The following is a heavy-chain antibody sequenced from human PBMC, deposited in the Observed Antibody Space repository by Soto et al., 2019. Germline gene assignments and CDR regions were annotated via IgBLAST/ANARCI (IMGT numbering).Heavy chain of an antibody. Sequence: ASVNVSCKASGYTFTIYAMHWVRQAPGQRLEWMGWINAGNGNTKYSQKFQGRVTITRDTSASTAYMELSSLRSEDTAVYYCARPQSSSWYSDAFDIWGQGTMVTVSS. D-gene: IGHD6-13*01. J-gene: IGHJ3*02. V-gene: IGHV1-3*01. CDR2: INAGNGNT. CDR1: GYTFTIYA. CDR3: ARPQSSSWYSDAFDI.